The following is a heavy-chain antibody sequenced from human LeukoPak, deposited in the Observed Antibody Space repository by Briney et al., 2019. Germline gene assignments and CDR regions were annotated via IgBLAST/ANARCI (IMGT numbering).Heavy chain of an antibody. CDR1: GYTFISYG. CDR3: AGAMVRGAADY. CDR2: INPYNGNT. V-gene: IGHV1-18*01. D-gene: IGHD3-10*01. Sequence: ASVKVSCKASGYTFISYGISWVRQAPGQGLEWMGWINPYNGNTNYAQKLQGRVTMTTDTSISTAYMELSRLRSDDTAVYYCAGAMVRGAADYWGQGTLVTVSS. J-gene: IGHJ4*02.